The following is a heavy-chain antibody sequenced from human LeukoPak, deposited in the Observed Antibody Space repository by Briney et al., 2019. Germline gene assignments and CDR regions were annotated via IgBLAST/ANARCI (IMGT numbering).Heavy chain of an antibody. CDR3: AAIPPHSSGWYADWFDP. CDR1: GYTLTELS. CDR2: FDPEDGET. D-gene: IGHD6-19*01. V-gene: IGHV1-24*01. J-gene: IGHJ5*02. Sequence: ASVKVSCKVSGYTLTELSMHWVRQPPGTGLELMGGFDPEDGETIYAQKFQGRVTMTEDTSTDTAYMELSSLRSEDTAVYYCAAIPPHSSGWYADWFDPWGQGTLVTVSS.